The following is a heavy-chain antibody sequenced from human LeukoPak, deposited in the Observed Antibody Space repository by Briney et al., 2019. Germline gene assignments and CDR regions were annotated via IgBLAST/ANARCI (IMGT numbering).Heavy chain of an antibody. Sequence: GESLKISCKGSGYGFTSYWIGWVRQMPGKGLEWMGIIYPGDSDTRYSPSFQGQVTISADKSISTAYLQWSSLKASDTAMYYCARRTYDNSGAFDIWGQGTMVTVSS. J-gene: IGHJ3*02. CDR1: GYGFTSYW. D-gene: IGHD3-22*01. V-gene: IGHV5-51*01. CDR2: IYPGDSDT. CDR3: ARRTYDNSGAFDI.